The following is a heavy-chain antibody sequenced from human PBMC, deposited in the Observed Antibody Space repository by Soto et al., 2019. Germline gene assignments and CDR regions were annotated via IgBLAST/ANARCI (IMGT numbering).Heavy chain of an antibody. CDR3: ARHSMVRGPLNYYYYYGMDV. CDR1: GGSFSGYI. D-gene: IGHD3-10*01. CDR2: INHSGSA. V-gene: IGHV4-34*01. Sequence: SETLSLTCDVYGGSFSGYIWTWIRQTPGKGLHWIGQINHSGSANYNPSLKSRVTISVHTSNSQFSLELSSVTAADTAVYYCARHSMVRGPLNYYYYYGMDVWGQGTTVTVSS. J-gene: IGHJ6*02.